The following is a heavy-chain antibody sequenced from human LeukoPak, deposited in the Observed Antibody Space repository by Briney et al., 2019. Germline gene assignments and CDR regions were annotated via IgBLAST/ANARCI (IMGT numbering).Heavy chain of an antibody. CDR1: GLTFSSYA. V-gene: IGHV3-30-3*01. J-gene: IGHJ6*02. CDR3: ARDFVVATSHYYYGMDV. CDR2: ISYDGSNK. Sequence: PGGSLRLSCAASGLTFSSYAMHWVRRAPGKGLEWVAVISYDGSNKYYADSVKGRFTISRDNSKNTLYLQMNSLRAEGTAVYYCARDFVVATSHYYYGMDVWGQGTTVTVSS. D-gene: IGHD2-21*01.